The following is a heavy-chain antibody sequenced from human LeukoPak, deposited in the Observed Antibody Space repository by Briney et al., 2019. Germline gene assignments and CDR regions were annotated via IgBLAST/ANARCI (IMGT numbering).Heavy chain of an antibody. V-gene: IGHV4-61*02. CDR1: GGSISSDSYY. CDR3: ARELYYSDSREYYGPLFDC. Sequence: PSETLSLTCTVSGGSISSDSYYWSWIRQPAGKGLEWIRRIYSSGSASYNPSLKSRVTISVDTSKKQFSLKLTSVTAADTAVYYCARELYYSDSREYYGPLFDCWGQGTMVTVSS. J-gene: IGHJ4*02. D-gene: IGHD3-22*01. CDR2: IYSSGSA.